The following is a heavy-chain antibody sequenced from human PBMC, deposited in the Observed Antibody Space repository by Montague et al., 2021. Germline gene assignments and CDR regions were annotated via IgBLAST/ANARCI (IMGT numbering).Heavy chain of an antibody. V-gene: IGHV4-59*13. J-gene: IGHJ6*03. CDR3: ARERGGFDTVDYIYYYMDV. CDR1: GGSISSYY. D-gene: IGHD5-12*01. CDR2: IYHSGST. Sequence: SETLSLTCSVSGGSISSYYWTWIRQSPGKGLEWIGHIYHSGSTDYNPSLKSRVTILVDTSKKQFSLKLNSVTAADTAVYYCARERGGFDTVDYIYYYMDVWGKGTPVTVSS.